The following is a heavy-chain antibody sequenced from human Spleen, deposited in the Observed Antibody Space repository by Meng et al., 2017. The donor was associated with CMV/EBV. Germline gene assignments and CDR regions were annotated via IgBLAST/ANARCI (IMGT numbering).Heavy chain of an antibody. CDR3: ARGAGYQLRIDY. V-gene: IGHV3-21*01. CDR1: GFTFSSYS. D-gene: IGHD2-2*01. J-gene: IGHJ4*02. Sequence: GESLKISCAASGFTFSSYSMNWVRQAPGKGLEWVSSISSSSYIYYADSVKGRFTISRDNAKNALYLQMNSLRVEDTAVYYCARGAGYQLRIDYWGQGTLVTVSS. CDR2: ISSSSYI.